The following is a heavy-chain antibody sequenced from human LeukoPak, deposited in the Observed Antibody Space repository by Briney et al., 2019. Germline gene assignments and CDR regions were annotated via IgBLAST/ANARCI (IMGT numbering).Heavy chain of an antibody. V-gene: IGHV4-4*07. CDR1: GGSISSYY. J-gene: IGHJ5*02. CDR2: IYTSGST. D-gene: IGHD3-3*01. CDR3: ARGSGVTVFGVVSWFDP. Sequence: PSENLSLTCTVSGGSISSYYWSWLRQPAGKGLEWIGRIYTSGSTNYNPSLKSRVTMSVDTSKNQFSLKLSSVTAADTAVYYCARGSGVTVFGVVSWFDPWGQGTLVTVSS.